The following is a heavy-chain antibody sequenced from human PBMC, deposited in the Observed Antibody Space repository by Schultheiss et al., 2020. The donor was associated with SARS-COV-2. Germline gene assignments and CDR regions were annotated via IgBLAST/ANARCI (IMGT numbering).Heavy chain of an antibody. CDR1: GFTFSSYW. Sequence: GGSLRLSCAASGFTFSSYWMSWVRQAPGKGLEWVANIKQDGSEKYYVDSVKGRFTISRDNAKNTLCLQMNSLRAEDTAVYYCARAPRGSWYSFDSWGQGTLVTVSS. J-gene: IGHJ4*02. D-gene: IGHD6-13*01. V-gene: IGHV3-7*01. CDR2: IKQDGSEK. CDR3: ARAPRGSWYSFDS.